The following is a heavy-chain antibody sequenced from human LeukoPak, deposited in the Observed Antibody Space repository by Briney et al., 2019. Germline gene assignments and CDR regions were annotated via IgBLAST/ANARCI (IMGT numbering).Heavy chain of an antibody. CDR2: IKQDGSEK. D-gene: IGHD3-22*01. V-gene: IGHV3-7*01. Sequence: RTGGSLRLSCAASGFTFSSYWMSWVRQAPGKGLERVANIKQDGSEKYYVDSVKGRFTISRDNAKNSLYLQMNSLRAEDTAVYYCARGSRTRNYYDSSGYDYWGQGTLVTVSS. J-gene: IGHJ4*02. CDR1: GFTFSSYW. CDR3: ARGSRTRNYYDSSGYDY.